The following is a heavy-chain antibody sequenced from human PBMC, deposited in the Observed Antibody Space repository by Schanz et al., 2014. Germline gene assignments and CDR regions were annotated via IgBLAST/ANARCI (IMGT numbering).Heavy chain of an antibody. CDR1: GYTLTNFD. CDR2: INPIDGST. Sequence: QVQLVQSGAEVKKPGASVKVSCKASGYTLTNFDINWVRQAPGQGLEWMGLINPIDGSTTYVWGFHGRLTMTRDTSTTTVYMDLSTLRSEDTAVYYCARAGQDYSDSSGYATYYFGNWGQGTLVTVSS. J-gene: IGHJ4*02. CDR3: ARAGQDYSDSSGYATYYFGN. D-gene: IGHD3-22*01. V-gene: IGHV1-46*01.